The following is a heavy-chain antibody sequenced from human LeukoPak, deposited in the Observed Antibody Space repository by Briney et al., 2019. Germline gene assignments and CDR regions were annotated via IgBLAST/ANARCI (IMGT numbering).Heavy chain of an antibody. CDR1: GYTFNTYG. V-gene: IGHV1-18*01. Sequence: ASAKVSCKASGYTFNTYGINWVRQAPGQGLEWMGWISGYNGNTNYAQKLQGRVTMTTDTSPGTAYMELRSLRSDDTAVYYCARGSSIGDFDYWGQGTLVTVSS. CDR3: ARGSSIGDFDY. J-gene: IGHJ4*02. D-gene: IGHD3-16*01. CDR2: ISGYNGNT.